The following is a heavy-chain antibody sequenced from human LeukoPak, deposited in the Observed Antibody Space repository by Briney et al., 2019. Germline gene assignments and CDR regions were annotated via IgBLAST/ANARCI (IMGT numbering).Heavy chain of an antibody. J-gene: IGHJ3*02. V-gene: IGHV3-21*01. CDR2: IISSSSYI. CDR3: ARDQDYDILTGYYHYAFDI. CDR1: GFTFSSYS. D-gene: IGHD3-9*01. Sequence: GGSLRLSCAASGFTFSSYSMNWVRQAPGKGLEWVSSIISSSSYIYYADSVKGRFTISRDNAKNSLYLQMNSLRAEDTAVYYCARDQDYDILTGYYHYAFDIWGQGTMVTVSS.